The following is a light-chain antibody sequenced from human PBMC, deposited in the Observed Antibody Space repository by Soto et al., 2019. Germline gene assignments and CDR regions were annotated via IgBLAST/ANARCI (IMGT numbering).Light chain of an antibody. J-gene: IGKJ1*01. V-gene: IGKV3-15*01. CDR3: QHHSSWPPT. CDR2: GAS. CDR1: QTIGTK. Sequence: EIVMTQSPATLSVSPGGRGTLSCRASQTIGTKLAWYQQKPGQAPRLLIYGASIRAAGIPARFTGSGFGTEFTLTICGLQSGDFAVYYCQHHSSWPPTFGQGTKVDI.